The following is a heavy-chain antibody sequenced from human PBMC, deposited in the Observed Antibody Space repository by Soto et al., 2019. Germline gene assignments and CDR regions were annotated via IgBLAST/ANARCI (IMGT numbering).Heavy chain of an antibody. D-gene: IGHD2-2*01. Sequence: EVQVVESGGGLVQPGGSLRLSCVVSEFIFSNYWMSWVRQAPGKGLEWVAKIKQDGSEKYYVDSVKGRFTISRHNAKNTLYLQVNSTRAEDTAVYYCARGQYQLAYWGQGILVTVSS. CDR1: EFIFSNYW. CDR2: IKQDGSEK. V-gene: IGHV3-7*01. CDR3: ARGQYQLAY. J-gene: IGHJ4*02.